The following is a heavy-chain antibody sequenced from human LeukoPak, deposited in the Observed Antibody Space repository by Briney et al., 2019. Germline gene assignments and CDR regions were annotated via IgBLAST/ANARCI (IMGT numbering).Heavy chain of an antibody. CDR3: ARAAAAGTYLDY. V-gene: IGHV3-23*01. J-gene: IGHJ4*02. CDR1: GFTFSSYA. CDR2: ISGSGGST. Sequence: PGGSLRLSCAASGFTFSSYAMSWVRQAPGKGLEWVSAISGSGGSTYYADSVKGRFTISRDNSKNTLYLRMNSLRAEDTAVYYCARAAAAGTYLDYWGQGTLVTVSS. D-gene: IGHD6-13*01.